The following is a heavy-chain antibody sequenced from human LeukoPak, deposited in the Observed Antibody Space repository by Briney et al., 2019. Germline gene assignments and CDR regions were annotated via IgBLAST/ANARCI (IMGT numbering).Heavy chain of an antibody. CDR1: GYSISSGSYY. Sequence: SETLSLTCTVSGYSISSGSYYWSWIRQPAGKGLEWIGRIYTSGSTNYNPSLKSRVTISVDTSKNQFSLKLSSVTAADTAVYYCARGGSVQQPNWFDPWGQGTLVTVSS. D-gene: IGHD1-1*01. CDR2: IYTSGST. CDR3: ARGGSVQQPNWFDP. V-gene: IGHV4-61*02. J-gene: IGHJ5*02.